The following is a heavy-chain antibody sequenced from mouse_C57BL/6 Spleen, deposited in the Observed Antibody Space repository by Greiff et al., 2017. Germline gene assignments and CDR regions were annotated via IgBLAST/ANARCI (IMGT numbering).Heavy chain of an antibody. Sequence: QVQLQQSGPELVKPGASVKLSCKASGYTFTSYDLNWVKQRPGQGLEWIGWMYPRDGSPKYNEKFKGKATLTVATSSSTAYMELHSLTSEDTAVYFCARSGYFDDWGQGTTLTVSS. D-gene: IGHD3-2*02. CDR1: GYTFTSYD. V-gene: IGHV1-85*01. J-gene: IGHJ2*01. CDR3: ARSGYFDD. CDR2: MYPRDGSP.